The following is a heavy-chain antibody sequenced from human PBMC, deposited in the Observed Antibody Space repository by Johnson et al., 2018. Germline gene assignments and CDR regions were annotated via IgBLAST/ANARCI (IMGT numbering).Heavy chain of an antibody. D-gene: IGHD3-22*01. V-gene: IGHV3-74*01. CDR1: GFTFSSYW. Sequence: VQLVQSGGGLVQPGGSLRLSCAASGFTFSSYWMHWVRQAPGKGLVWVSRINSDGSRTRYADSVKGRFTISRENDKNTLYMQMNSLRAEDTAVDYCARDQVGFYVSSCYYSAEYFQHWGQGTLFTVSS. CDR3: ARDQVGFYVSSCYYSAEYFQH. CDR2: INSDGSRT. J-gene: IGHJ1*01.